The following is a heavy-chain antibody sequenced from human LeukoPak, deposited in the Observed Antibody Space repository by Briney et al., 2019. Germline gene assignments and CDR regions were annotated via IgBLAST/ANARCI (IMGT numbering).Heavy chain of an antibody. CDR3: AKNPPRTTVVTLDY. V-gene: IGHV3-9*01. CDR2: ISWNSGSI. CDR1: GFTFSSYA. D-gene: IGHD4-23*01. J-gene: IGHJ4*02. Sequence: TGGSLRLSCAASGFTFSSYAMHWVRQAPGKGLEWVSGISWNSGSIGYADSVKGRFTISRDNAKNTLYLQMNSLRAEDTAVYYCAKNPPRTTVVTLDYWGQGTLVTVSS.